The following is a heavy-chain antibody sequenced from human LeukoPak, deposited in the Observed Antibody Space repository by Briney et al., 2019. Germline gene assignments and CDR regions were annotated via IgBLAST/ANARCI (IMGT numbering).Heavy chain of an antibody. J-gene: IGHJ4*02. D-gene: IGHD3-10*01. CDR2: IYSGGST. CDR3: ARVREDGPLLDY. V-gene: IGHV3-66*01. Sequence: GGSLRLSCAASGFTVSSNYMSWVRQAPGKGLEWVSVIYSGGSTYYADSVKGRFTISRDNSKNTLYLQMNSLRAEDTAVYYCARVREDGPLLDYWGQGTLVTVSS. CDR1: GFTVSSNY.